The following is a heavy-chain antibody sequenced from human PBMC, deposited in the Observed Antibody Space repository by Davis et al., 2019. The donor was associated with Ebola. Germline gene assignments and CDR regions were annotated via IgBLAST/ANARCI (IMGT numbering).Heavy chain of an antibody. Sequence: GESLKISCAASGFTFSRYWMSWVRQAPGKGLEWVANIKQDGSEKYYVDSVKGRFTISRDNAKHSLYLQMNSLRAEDTAVYYCARGGGYGGYGMDVWGQGTTVTVSS. V-gene: IGHV3-7*01. CDR2: IKQDGSEK. CDR3: ARGGGYGGYGMDV. J-gene: IGHJ6*02. CDR1: GFTFSRYW. D-gene: IGHD5-12*01.